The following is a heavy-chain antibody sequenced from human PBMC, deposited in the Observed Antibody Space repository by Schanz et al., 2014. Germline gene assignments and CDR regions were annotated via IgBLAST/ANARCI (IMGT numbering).Heavy chain of an antibody. V-gene: IGHV3-NL1*01. Sequence: QVQLVESGGGVVQPGRSLRLSCAASGFTFSSYGMHWVRQAPGKGLEWVSVIYSGIGAYYADSVKDRFTVSRDNSKNTLYLQMNSLRAEDTAVYYCAKQIHYDILTVTRNWGQGTLVTVSS. CDR2: IYSGIGA. J-gene: IGHJ4*02. D-gene: IGHD3-9*01. CDR3: AKQIHYDILTVTRN. CDR1: GFTFSSYG.